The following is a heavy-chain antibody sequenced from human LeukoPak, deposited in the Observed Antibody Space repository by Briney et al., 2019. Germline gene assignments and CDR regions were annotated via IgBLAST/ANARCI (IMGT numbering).Heavy chain of an antibody. D-gene: IGHD6-19*01. CDR2: IYYSGST. J-gene: IGHJ5*02. Sequence: SETLSLTCTVSGGSISSSSYYWGWIRQPPGKGLEWIGSIYYSGSTYYNPSLKSRVTISVDTSKNQFSLKLSSVTAADTAVYYCARRRSSSGWYELPYNWFDPWGQGTLVTVSS. V-gene: IGHV4-39*01. CDR3: ARRRSSSGWYELPYNWFDP. CDR1: GGSISSSSYY.